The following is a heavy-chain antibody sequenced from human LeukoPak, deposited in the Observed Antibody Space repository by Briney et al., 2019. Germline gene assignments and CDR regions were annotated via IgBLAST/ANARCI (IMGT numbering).Heavy chain of an antibody. CDR2: IDSSGRGT. Sequence: PGGALRLSCAASGFTFSRNSMNWVRQPSGKGLEWVSSIDSSGRGTYYADSVKGRFTISRDNAKNSLYLQMNSLRAEDTAVYYCARELAARQDLDYSGQGTLVTVSS. J-gene: IGHJ4*02. CDR1: GFTFSRNS. V-gene: IGHV3-21*01. CDR3: ARELAARQDLDY. D-gene: IGHD6-6*01.